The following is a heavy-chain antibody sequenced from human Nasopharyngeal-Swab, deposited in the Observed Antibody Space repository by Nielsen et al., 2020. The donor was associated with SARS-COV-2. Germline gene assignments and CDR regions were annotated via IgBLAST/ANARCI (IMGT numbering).Heavy chain of an antibody. J-gene: IGHJ3*02. V-gene: IGHV2-26*01. Sequence: WIRQPPGEALEWLAHIFSNDEKSYSTSRKSRLTITKDTSKNQVVLTMTNMDPVDTATYYCANQGLRITIFGMFTADAFDIWGQGTMVTVSS. D-gene: IGHD3-3*01. CDR2: IFSNDEK. CDR3: ANQGLRITIFGMFTADAFDI.